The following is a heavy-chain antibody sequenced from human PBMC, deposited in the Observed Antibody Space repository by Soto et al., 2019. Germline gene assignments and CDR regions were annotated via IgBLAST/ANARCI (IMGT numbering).Heavy chain of an antibody. J-gene: IGHJ6*02. D-gene: IGHD2-15*01. CDR2: ISYDGSNK. V-gene: IGHV3-30*03. CDR3: ASSGGSSSQLYYYGMDV. CDR1: AFTFRSYG. Sequence: SGGSLRLSCETSAFTFRSYGMHWVRQAPGKGLQWVASISYDGSNKKYVDSVKGRFTVSRDNSKSTLYLQMNSLRRDDTAVYYCASSGGSSSQLYYYGMDVWGQGTTVTVSS.